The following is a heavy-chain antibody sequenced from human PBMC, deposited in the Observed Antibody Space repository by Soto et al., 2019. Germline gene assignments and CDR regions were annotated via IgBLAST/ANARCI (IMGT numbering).Heavy chain of an antibody. D-gene: IGHD6-19*01. V-gene: IGHV4-4*02. J-gene: IGHJ3*01. CDR3: AYSTGWYRHDV. Sequence: QVQLQESGPGLVKPSGTLSLTCAVSGYSISNSRWWTWVRQPPGKGLEWIGDIFHSGDTNYNPSLKSRVFISVDKSQNPFSLKVSSVTAADTAVYYCAYSTGWYRHDVWGQGTLVTVSS. CDR2: IFHSGDT. CDR1: GYSISNSRW.